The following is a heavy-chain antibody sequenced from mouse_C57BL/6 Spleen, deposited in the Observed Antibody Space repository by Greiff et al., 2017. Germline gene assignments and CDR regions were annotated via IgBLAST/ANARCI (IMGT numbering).Heavy chain of an antibody. Sequence: VQLQQSGAELARPGASVKMSCKASGYTFTSYTMHWVKQRPGQGLEWIGYINPSSGYTKYNQKFKDKATLTADKSSSTAYMQLSSLTSEDSAVXYCARSPYGYDLFDYWGQGTTLTVAS. J-gene: IGHJ2*01. V-gene: IGHV1-4*01. CDR2: INPSSGYT. D-gene: IGHD2-2*01. CDR1: GYTFTSYT. CDR3: ARSPYGYDLFDY.